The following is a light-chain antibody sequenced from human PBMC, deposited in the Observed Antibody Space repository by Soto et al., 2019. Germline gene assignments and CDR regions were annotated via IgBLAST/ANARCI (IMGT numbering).Light chain of an antibody. J-gene: IGKJ1*01. CDR1: QSVNSNY. V-gene: IGKV3-20*01. CDR2: GAS. CDR3: QQYDSTPPT. Sequence: EIVLTQSPGTLSLSPGVRATLSCRASQSVNSNYLAWYQRKPGQAPRLLIYGASNRATDIPYRFSASGSGTDFTLTITRLEAEDFAVYYCQQYDSTPPTFGQGTKVEVK.